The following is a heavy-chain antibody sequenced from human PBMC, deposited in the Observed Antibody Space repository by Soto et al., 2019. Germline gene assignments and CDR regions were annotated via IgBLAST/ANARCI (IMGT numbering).Heavy chain of an antibody. V-gene: IGHV4-39*01. CDR2: IYYSGST. J-gene: IGHJ4*02. D-gene: IGHD2-15*01. CDR3: ARGAIDNGSCYAG. Sequence: SETLSLTCTFSGGSISSSSYYLGWIRQPPGKGLEWIGSIYYSGSTYYNPSLKSRVTISVDTSKNQFSLKLSSVTAADTAVYYCARGAIDNGSCYAGWGQGTLVTVSS. CDR1: GGSISSSSYY.